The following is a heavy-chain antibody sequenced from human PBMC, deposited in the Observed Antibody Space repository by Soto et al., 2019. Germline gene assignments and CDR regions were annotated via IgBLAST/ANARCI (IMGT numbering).Heavy chain of an antibody. Sequence: QVQLVESGGGVVQPGRSLRLSCAASGFTFSSYAMHWVRQAPGKGLEGVAVISYDGSNKYYADSVKGRFTISRDNSKNTLYLQMNRLRAEDTAVYYCARDNRTVGLLLDYYCGMDVWGQGNTVTVSS. V-gene: IGHV3-30-3*01. CDR2: ISYDGSNK. CDR1: GFTFSSYA. D-gene: IGHD2-15*01. J-gene: IGHJ6*02. CDR3: ARDNRTVGLLLDYYCGMDV.